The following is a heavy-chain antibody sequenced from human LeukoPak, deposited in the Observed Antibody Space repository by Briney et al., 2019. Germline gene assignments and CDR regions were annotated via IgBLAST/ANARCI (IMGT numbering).Heavy chain of an antibody. V-gene: IGHV1-2*02. CDR3: ARGTLNDWLFSLYFDY. D-gene: IGHD3-9*01. J-gene: IGHJ4*02. CDR2: INPNSGDT. CDR1: GYTFTGYY. Sequence: GASVKVSCKASGYTFTGYYMHWVRQAPGQGLEWMGWINPNSGDTNYSQKFQGRVSMTRDTSINTAYMELSRLTSDDTAVYYCARGTLNDWLFSLYFDYWGQGTLVTVSS.